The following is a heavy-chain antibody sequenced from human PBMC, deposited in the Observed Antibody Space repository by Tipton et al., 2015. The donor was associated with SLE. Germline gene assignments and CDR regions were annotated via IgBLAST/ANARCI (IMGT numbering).Heavy chain of an antibody. J-gene: IGHJ5*02. D-gene: IGHD2-8*01. Sequence: GLVKPSETLSLTCSVSGGSISGTNYYWDWIRQPPGKGPAWIGRITNNGNTYYTPSLQSRVPMSVDTSKNHFSLKLSSVTAADTAVYYCARHDTNYGRNWFDPWGQGTLVTVSS. CDR3: ARHDTNYGRNWFDP. CDR1: GGSISGTNYY. V-gene: IGHV4-39*01. CDR2: ITNNGNT.